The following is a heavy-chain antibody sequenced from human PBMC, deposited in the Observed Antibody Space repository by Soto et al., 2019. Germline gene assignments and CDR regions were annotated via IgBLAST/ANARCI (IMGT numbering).Heavy chain of an antibody. J-gene: IGHJ6*03. CDR2: IYYSGST. CDR1: GGSISSYY. Sequence: TLSLTCTVSGGSISSYYWSWIRQPPGKGLEWIGYIYYSGSTNYNPSLKSRVTISVDTSKNQFSLKLSSVTAADTAVYYCARVPGDNYYYYYMDVWGKGTTVTVS. V-gene: IGHV4-59*01. CDR3: ARVPGDNYYYYYMDV.